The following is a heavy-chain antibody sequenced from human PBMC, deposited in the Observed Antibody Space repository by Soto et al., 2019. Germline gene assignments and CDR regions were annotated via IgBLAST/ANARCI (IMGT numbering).Heavy chain of an antibody. CDR2: ISASGDTV. CDR1: ALTSSGIE. J-gene: IGHJ6*02. D-gene: IGHD2-21*02. V-gene: IGHV3-48*03. CDR3: AGLSVTGGVDV. Sequence: EVRLEESGGGFVQPGGALRLSCVFSALTSSGIELNWVRQAAGKGLEWLSYISASGDTVDYIDSVRGRFTISRDNAKQSLFLQMSALRVEDTAVYYCAGLSVTGGVDVWGQGTTVTVSS.